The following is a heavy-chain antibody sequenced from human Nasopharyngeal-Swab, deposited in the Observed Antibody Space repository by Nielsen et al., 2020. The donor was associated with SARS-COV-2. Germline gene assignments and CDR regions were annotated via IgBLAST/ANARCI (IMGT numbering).Heavy chain of an antibody. D-gene: IGHD3-16*01. J-gene: IGHJ6*04. V-gene: IGHV4-39*07. CDR2: IHYGGTT. CDR3: ARDSIYYNYKDV. Sequence: WIRQPPGKWLEWIGSIHYGGTTYYNSSLKSRVTISIDTSKSQLSLNLYPVTAADTAVYYCARDSIYYNYKDVWGTGTTVTVSS.